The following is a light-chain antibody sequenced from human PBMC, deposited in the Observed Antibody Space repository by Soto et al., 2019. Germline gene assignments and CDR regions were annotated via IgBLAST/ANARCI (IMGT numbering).Light chain of an antibody. CDR2: AAS. Sequence: DIQMTQSPSSLSASLGDRVTITCRASQSVNRYLNWYQQQPGRAPKVLIYAASSLQSGVPSRFSGNGSGTDFTLTITSPQPEDFATYFCQQTYRPSYTFAQGTRLEIK. CDR1: QSVNRY. V-gene: IGKV1-39*01. J-gene: IGKJ2*01. CDR3: QQTYRPSYT.